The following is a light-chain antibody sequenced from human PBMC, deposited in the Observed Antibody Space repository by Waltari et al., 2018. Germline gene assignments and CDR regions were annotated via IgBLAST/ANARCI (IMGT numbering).Light chain of an antibody. CDR3: LQRSLWPWT. J-gene: IGKJ1*01. CDR1: QTVSTY. Sequence: TQSPATLSLSPGERATLSCRARQTVSTYLAWFQQKPGQAPRLLIYDASNRAPGIPARFSGSGSGTDFSLTISSLEPEDFAVYYCLQRSLWPWTFGQGTKVAVK. V-gene: IGKV3-11*01. CDR2: DAS.